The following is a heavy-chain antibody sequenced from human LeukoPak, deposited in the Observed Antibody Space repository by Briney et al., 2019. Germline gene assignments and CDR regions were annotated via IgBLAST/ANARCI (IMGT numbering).Heavy chain of an antibody. J-gene: IGHJ4*02. Sequence: SVTVSCKASGGTFSSYAISWVRQAPGQGLEWVGRIIPILGIANYAQKFQGRVTITADNSTSTAYMELSSLRSDDTAVYYCARDGLYSGYDYRGFFDYWGQGTLVTVSS. V-gene: IGHV1-69*04. CDR3: ARDGLYSGYDYRGFFDY. CDR2: IIPILGIA. CDR1: GGTFSSYA. D-gene: IGHD5-12*01.